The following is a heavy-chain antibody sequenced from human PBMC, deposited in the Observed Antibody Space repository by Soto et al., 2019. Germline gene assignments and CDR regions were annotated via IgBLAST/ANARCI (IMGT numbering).Heavy chain of an antibody. CDR1: GYTFTSYA. Sequence: ASVKVSCKASGYTFTSYAMHWVRQAPGQRLEWMGWINAGNGNTKYSQKFQGRVTITRDTSASTAYMELSSLRSEDTAVYYCARSYYGSGSYWFYGMDVWGQGTTVTVSS. CDR2: INAGNGNT. V-gene: IGHV1-3*01. J-gene: IGHJ6*02. D-gene: IGHD3-10*01. CDR3: ARSYYGSGSYWFYGMDV.